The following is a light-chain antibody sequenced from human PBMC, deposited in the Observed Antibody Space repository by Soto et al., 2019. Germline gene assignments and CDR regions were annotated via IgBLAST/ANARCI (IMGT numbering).Light chain of an antibody. CDR3: QKYNSYSWT. CDR1: QSISSW. Sequence: DIQMTQSPSTLSASVGDRVTITCRASQSISSWLAWYQQKPGKAPKLLIYDASSLESGVPSRFSGSGSGTEFTLTISSLQPDDFATYYYQKYNSYSWTFGQGTKVEI. V-gene: IGKV1-5*01. CDR2: DAS. J-gene: IGKJ1*01.